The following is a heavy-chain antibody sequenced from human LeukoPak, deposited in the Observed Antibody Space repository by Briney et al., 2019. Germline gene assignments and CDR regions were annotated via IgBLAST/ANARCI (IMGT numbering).Heavy chain of an antibody. CDR3: ARGHNNYDY. V-gene: IGHV4-59*01. D-gene: IGHD4-11*01. J-gene: IGHJ4*02. CDR2: IYYSGST. Sequence: SETLSLTCTVSGGSISSYYWTWIRQPPGKGLEWIGYIYYSGSTNYIPSLKSRVAISVDTSKNQFSLKLNSVTAADTAVYYCARGHNNYDYWGQGTLVTVSS. CDR1: GGSISSYY.